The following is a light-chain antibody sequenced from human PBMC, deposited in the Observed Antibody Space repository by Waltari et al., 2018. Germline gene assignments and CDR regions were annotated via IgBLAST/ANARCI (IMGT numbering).Light chain of an antibody. CDR1: SIGGKA. V-gene: IGLV3-21*04. CDR3: QVSDSSSDLVV. Sequence: SYVLTQPPSVSVAPGETTRITCGGTSIGGKAVHWYQQKPGQAPVLVIYYDRDRPSGIPERFSGSNYGNTATLTISRVEAGDEADYYCQVSDSSSDLVVFGGGTKLTVL. CDR2: YDR. J-gene: IGLJ2*01.